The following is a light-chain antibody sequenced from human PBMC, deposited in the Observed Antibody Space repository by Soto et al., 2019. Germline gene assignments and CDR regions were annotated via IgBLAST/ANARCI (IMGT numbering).Light chain of an antibody. CDR1: SSDVGSYNL. CDR2: EGT. V-gene: IGLV2-23*01. J-gene: IGLJ1*01. CDR3: CSYAGSSADV. Sequence: QSALTQPASVSGSPGQSITISCTGTSSDVGSYNLVSWYQQHPGKAPKLMIYEGTKRPSGVSNRFSGSKSGNTAYLTISGLQAEDEADYYCCSYAGSSADVFGTATKLTVL.